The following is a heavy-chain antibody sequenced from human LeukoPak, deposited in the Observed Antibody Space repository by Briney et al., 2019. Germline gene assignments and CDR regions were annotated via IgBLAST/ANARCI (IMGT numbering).Heavy chain of an antibody. CDR2: IRNKTYGGTT. Sequence: GRSLRLSCTASGFTFSDHAMSWVRQAPGKGLEGLGVIRNKTYGGTTEYAASVKGRFTISRADSISIGYLQMNSLKTEDTAVYYCSRGPKQLWIYYGMDVWGQGTTVIVSS. V-gene: IGHV3-49*04. D-gene: IGHD5-18*01. CDR1: GFTFSDHA. J-gene: IGHJ6*02. CDR3: SRGPKQLWIYYGMDV.